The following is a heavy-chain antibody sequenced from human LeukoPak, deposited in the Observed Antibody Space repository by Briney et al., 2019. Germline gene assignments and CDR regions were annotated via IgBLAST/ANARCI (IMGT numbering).Heavy chain of an antibody. J-gene: IGHJ6*03. CDR2: ISSSSSTI. D-gene: IGHD1-14*01. V-gene: IGHV3-48*01. Sequence: GGSLRLSCAASGFTFSSYSMNWVRQAPGKGLEWVSYISSSSSTIYYADSVRGRFTISRDNAKNSLYLQMNSLRAEDTAVYYCAVARTYYYYYMDVWGKGTTVTVSS. CDR1: GFTFSSYS. CDR3: AVARTYYYYYMDV.